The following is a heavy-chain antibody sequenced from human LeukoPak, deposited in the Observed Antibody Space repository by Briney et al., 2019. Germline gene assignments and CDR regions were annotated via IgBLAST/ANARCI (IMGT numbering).Heavy chain of an antibody. CDR2: ISSNGGST. CDR3: AREGIAAADPEPYYFDY. J-gene: IGHJ4*02. Sequence: GGSLRLSCAASGFTFSSYAMHWVRQGPGKGLEYVSAISSNGGSTYYANSVKGRFTISRDNSKNTLYLQMGSLRAEDMAVYYCAREGIAAADPEPYYFDYWGQGTLVTVSS. CDR1: GFTFSSYA. D-gene: IGHD6-13*01. V-gene: IGHV3-64*01.